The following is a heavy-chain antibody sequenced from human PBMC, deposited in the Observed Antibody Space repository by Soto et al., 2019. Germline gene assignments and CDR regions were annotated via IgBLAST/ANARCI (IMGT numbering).Heavy chain of an antibody. CDR1: GFTFSSYS. Sequence: GGSLRLSCAASGFTFSSYSMNWVRQAPGKGLEWVSSISSSSSYIYYADSVKGRFTISRDNAKNSLYLQMNSLRAEDTAVYYCVRGEDSSGLYGYYYYQMDLWGKGTTVTVSS. D-gene: IGHD6-19*01. CDR3: VRGEDSSGLYGYYYYQMDL. CDR2: ISSSSSYI. J-gene: IGHJ6*03. V-gene: IGHV3-21*01.